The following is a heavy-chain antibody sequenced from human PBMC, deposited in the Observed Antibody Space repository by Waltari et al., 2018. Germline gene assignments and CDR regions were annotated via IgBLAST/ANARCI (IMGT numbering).Heavy chain of an antibody. J-gene: IGHJ4*02. D-gene: IGHD7-27*01. CDR2: ISDAGGII. CDR3: ARGSGVDS. CDR1: GFTFSTYV. Sequence: EVQLLESGGGLVQPGGSLRLSCDASGFTFSTYVMNWVRQAPRKGLEWVSSISDAGGIINYADSVKGRFIISRDNSKNTLYLQMNSLRADDTAVYYCARGSGVDSWGQGTLVTISS. V-gene: IGHV3-23*01.